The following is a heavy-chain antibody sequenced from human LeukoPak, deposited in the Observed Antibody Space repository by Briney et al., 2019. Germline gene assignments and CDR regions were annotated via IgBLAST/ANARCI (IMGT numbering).Heavy chain of an antibody. J-gene: IGHJ6*02. CDR1: GYTFTSYA. V-gene: IGHV1-3*01. Sequence: ASVKVSCKASGYTFTSYAMHWVRQAPGQRLEWMGWINAGNGNTKYSQKFQGRVTVTRDTSASTAYMELSSLRSEDTAVYYCASLRGYSYGQDYYYYGMDVWDQGTTVTVSS. CDR3: ASLRGYSYGQDYYYYGMDV. CDR2: INAGNGNT. D-gene: IGHD5-18*01.